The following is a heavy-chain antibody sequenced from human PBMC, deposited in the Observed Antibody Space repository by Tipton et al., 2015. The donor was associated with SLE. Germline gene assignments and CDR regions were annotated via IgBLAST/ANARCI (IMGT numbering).Heavy chain of an antibody. V-gene: IGHV4-59*11. D-gene: IGHD5-18*01. CDR1: GGSISSHY. CDR2: IYYSGST. J-gene: IGHJ5*02. CDR3: ARQDGTAMVRNWFDP. Sequence: TLSLTCTVSGGSISSHYWSWIRQPPGKGLEWIGYIYYSGSTNYNPSLKSRVTISVDTSKNQFSLKLSSVTAADTAVYYCARQDGTAMVRNWFDPWGQGTLVTVSP.